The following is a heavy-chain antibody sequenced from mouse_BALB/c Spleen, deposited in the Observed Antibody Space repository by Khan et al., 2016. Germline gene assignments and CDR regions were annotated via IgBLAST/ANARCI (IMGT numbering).Heavy chain of an antibody. V-gene: IGHV3-2*02. Sequence: EVQLQESGPGLVKPSQSLSLTCTVTGYSITSDYAWNWIRQFPGNKLEWMGYIIYSGSTVYNPSLKSRISITRDTSKNQFFLQLNSVTTEDTATYYCASSPYYYGSSLNWYFDVGGAGTTVTVSS. CDR3: ASSPYYYGSSLNWYFDV. CDR1: GYSITSDYA. D-gene: IGHD1-1*01. CDR2: IIYSGST. J-gene: IGHJ1*01.